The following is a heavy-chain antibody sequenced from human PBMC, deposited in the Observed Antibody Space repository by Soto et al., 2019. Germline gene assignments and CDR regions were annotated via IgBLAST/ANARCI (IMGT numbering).Heavy chain of an antibody. D-gene: IGHD3-22*01. CDR3: ARVRTYYDSSGPLDY. Sequence: QVQLVESGGGVVQPGRSLRPSCAASGFTFSTYAMHWVRQAPGKGLEWVAVISYDGSNKYYADSVKGRFTISRDNSRNTLYLQMNSLRTEDTAVYYCARVRTYYDSSGPLDYWGQGTLVTVSS. CDR1: GFTFSTYA. CDR2: ISYDGSNK. J-gene: IGHJ4*02. V-gene: IGHV3-30-3*01.